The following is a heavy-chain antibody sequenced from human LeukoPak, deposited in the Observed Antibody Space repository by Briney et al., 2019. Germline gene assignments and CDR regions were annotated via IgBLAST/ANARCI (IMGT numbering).Heavy chain of an antibody. CDR2: IYHSGST. V-gene: IGHV4-38-2*02. CDR1: DDSITNY. Sequence: SETLSLTCTVSDDSITNYWSWIRQPPGKGLEWIGSIYHSGSTYYNPSLKSRVTISVDTSKNQFSLKLSSVTAADTAVYYCARVLRFLEWFDYWGQGTLVTVSS. CDR3: ARVLRFLEWFDY. J-gene: IGHJ4*02. D-gene: IGHD3-3*01.